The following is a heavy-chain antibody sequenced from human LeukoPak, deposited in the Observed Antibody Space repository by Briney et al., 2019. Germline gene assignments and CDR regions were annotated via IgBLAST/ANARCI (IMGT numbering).Heavy chain of an antibody. J-gene: IGHJ4*02. CDR1: GYTFTSYY. CDR3: ARGSPYCSSTSCYGGYFDY. CDR2: INPSGGST. V-gene: IGHV1-46*01. D-gene: IGHD2-2*01. Sequence: GASVKVSCKASGYTFTSYYMHWVRQAPGQGLEWMVIINPSGGSTSYAQKFQGRVTMTRDTSTSTVYMELSSLRSEDTAVYYCARGSPYCSSTSCYGGYFDYWGQGTLVTVSS.